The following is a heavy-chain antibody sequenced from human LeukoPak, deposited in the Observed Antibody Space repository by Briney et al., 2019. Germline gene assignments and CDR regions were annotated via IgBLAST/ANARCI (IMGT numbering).Heavy chain of an antibody. J-gene: IGHJ4*02. Sequence: PGGSLRLSCAVSGYTVIDNYMTWVRQAPGKGLEWVSLIWSGGGSYYADSVRGRFTISRDSSKNTVYLHMNRLRAYDTAVYYCARQDYRDGSDYWGQGALVTVSS. D-gene: IGHD3-10*01. CDR3: ARQDYRDGSDY. V-gene: IGHV3-66*04. CDR1: GYTVIDNY. CDR2: IWSGGGS.